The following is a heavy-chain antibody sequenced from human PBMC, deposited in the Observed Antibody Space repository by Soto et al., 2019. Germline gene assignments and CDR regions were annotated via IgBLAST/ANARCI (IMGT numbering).Heavy chain of an antibody. V-gene: IGHV1-2*02. CDR1: AYTFSDYN. D-gene: IGHD6-19*01. CDR3: ARHRFTSGSDYSEY. CDR2: INPRNGDA. J-gene: IGHJ4*02. Sequence: ASVNVSCKASAYTFSDYNLHWVRQAPGQGLEWMGSINPRNGDAVSAQKFQARIILTRDTSTTTAYMELSRLTSPDTAVYYCARHRFTSGSDYSEYSGKGTLVTVSA.